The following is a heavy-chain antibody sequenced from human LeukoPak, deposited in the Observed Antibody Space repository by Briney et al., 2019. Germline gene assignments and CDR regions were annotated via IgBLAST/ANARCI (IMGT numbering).Heavy chain of an antibody. V-gene: IGHV3-11*01. Sequence: GGSLRLSCTASGFTFSDYYMSWIRQAQGPGLERVSYISSSGSTIYYADSVKGRFTISRVNAKKSLYSQMHSLRADATAVYYFAKGCGCSGYYIDYWGQGTLVTVSS. CDR1: GFTFSDYY. CDR3: AKGCGCSGYYIDY. D-gene: IGHD3-22*01. J-gene: IGHJ4*02. CDR2: ISSSGSTI.